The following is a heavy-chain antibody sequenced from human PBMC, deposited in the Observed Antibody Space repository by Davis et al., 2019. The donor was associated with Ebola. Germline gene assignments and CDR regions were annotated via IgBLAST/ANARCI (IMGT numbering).Heavy chain of an antibody. Sequence: GGSLRLSCADSVITFSSYAMTWVRQAPGKGLEWVSAISGSGGSTYYADSVTGRFTISRDNSKKTMDLQMNSLRAEDTAVYYCARARGIVVVTAPHWWFDPWGQGTLVTVSS. D-gene: IGHD2-21*02. V-gene: IGHV3-23*01. CDR3: ARARGIVVVTAPHWWFDP. CDR2: ISGSGGST. J-gene: IGHJ5*02. CDR1: VITFSSYA.